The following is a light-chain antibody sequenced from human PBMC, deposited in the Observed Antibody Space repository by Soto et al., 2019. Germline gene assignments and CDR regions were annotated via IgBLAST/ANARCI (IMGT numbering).Light chain of an antibody. Sequence: QSVLTQPPSASGTPGQGVIISCSGTSSNIGSNYVYWYRLQPGTAPKLVMFSNVMRPPGVPDRFSGAKSGTSASLAISGLRPEDEADYFCAAWDASLSVWVFGGGTKLTVL. CDR1: SSNIGSNY. CDR3: AAWDASLSVWV. J-gene: IGLJ3*02. V-gene: IGLV1-47*02. CDR2: SNV.